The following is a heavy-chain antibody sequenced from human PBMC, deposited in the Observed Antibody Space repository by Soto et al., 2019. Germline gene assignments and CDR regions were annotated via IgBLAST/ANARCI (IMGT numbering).Heavy chain of an antibody. D-gene: IGHD6-19*01. CDR2: IWYDGSNK. CDR3: ARSGG. Sequence: QVQLVESGGGVVQPGRSLRLSCAASGFPFSSYGMHWVRQAPGKGLEWVAVIWYDGSNKYYADSVKGRFTISRDNYKNMLYLQMNSVRAEDTAVYYCARSGGWGQGTLVTVSS. V-gene: IGHV3-33*01. J-gene: IGHJ4*02. CDR1: GFPFSSYG.